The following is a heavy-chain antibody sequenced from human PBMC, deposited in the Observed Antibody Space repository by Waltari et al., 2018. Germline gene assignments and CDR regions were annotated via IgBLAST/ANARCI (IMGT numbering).Heavy chain of an antibody. V-gene: IGHV3-30*18. CDR1: GFTFSSYG. CDR2: IWYDGSNK. CDR3: AKGGSSGWDQINWFDP. D-gene: IGHD6-19*01. J-gene: IGHJ5*02. Sequence: QVQLVESGGGVVQPGRSLRLSCAASGFTFSSYGMHWVRQAPGKGLEWVAVIWYDGSNKYYADSVKGRFTISRDNSKNTLYLQMNSLRAEDTAMYYCAKGGSSGWDQINWFDPWGQGTLVTVSS.